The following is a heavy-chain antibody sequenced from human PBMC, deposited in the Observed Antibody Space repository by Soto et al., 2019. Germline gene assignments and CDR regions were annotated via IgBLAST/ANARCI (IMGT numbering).Heavy chain of an antibody. D-gene: IGHD2-2*01. CDR1: GFTFSDYC. CDR3: ARGYCSSTSCYGGNWFDP. Sequence: GVLRLSCAASGFTFSDYCMSWIRQAPGKGLEWVSYISSSGSTIYYADSVKGRFTISRDNAKNSLYLQMNSLRAEDTAVYYCARGYCSSTSCYGGNWFDPWGQGTLVTVSS. CDR2: ISSSGSTI. V-gene: IGHV3-11*01. J-gene: IGHJ5*02.